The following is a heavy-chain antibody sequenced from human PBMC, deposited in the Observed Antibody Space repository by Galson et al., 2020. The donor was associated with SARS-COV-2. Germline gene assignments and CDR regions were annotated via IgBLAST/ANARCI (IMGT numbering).Heavy chain of an antibody. D-gene: IGHD4-17*01. J-gene: IGHJ4*02. CDR3: ARGRRYGDYYFDY. V-gene: IGHV3-30*04. CDR2: ISYDGSNK. Sequence: GGSLRLSCAASGFTFSSYAMHWVRQAPGKGLKWVAVISYDGSNKYYADSVKGRFTISRDNSKNTLYLQMNSLRAEDTAVYYCARGRRYGDYYFDYWGQGTLVTVSS. CDR1: GFTFSSYA.